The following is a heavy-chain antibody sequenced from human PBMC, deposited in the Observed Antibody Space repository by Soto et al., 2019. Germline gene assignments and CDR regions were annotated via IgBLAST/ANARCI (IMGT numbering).Heavy chain of an antibody. CDR3: ARATYCSSTSCYNWYFDL. Sequence: QVQLVQSGAEVKKPGASVKVSCKASGYTFTSYGISWVRQAPGQGLEWMGWISAYNGNTNYAQKLQGRVTMTTDTATSTAYMELRSLRSDDTAVYYCARATYCSSTSCYNWYFDLWGRGTLVTVSS. CDR2: ISAYNGNT. D-gene: IGHD2-2*01. CDR1: GYTFTSYG. J-gene: IGHJ2*01. V-gene: IGHV1-18*01.